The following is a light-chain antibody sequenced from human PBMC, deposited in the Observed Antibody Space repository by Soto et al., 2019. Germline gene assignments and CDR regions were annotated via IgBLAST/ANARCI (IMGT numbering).Light chain of an antibody. CDR3: QTYNNWPSYT. Sequence: EIVMTQSPATLSVYPGERATLSCRASQSVSSNLAWYQQKPGHDPRLLSYGASTRANDIPDRFSGSGSGTEFTLTNSSLQTEDFAVYYCQTYNNWPSYTFGQGTKLEIK. CDR2: GAS. CDR1: QSVSSN. J-gene: IGKJ2*01. V-gene: IGKV3-15*01.